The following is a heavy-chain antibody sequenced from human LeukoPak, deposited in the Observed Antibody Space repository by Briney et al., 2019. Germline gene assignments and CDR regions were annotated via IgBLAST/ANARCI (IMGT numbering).Heavy chain of an antibody. CDR2: IYYSGST. Sequence: PSETLSLTCTVSGGSISSYYWSWIRQPPGKGLEWIGYIYYSGSTKYKPSLKSRVTISVDTSKKQFSLKLSSVTAADTAVYYCARGPFLDAFDIWGQGTMVTVSS. CDR3: ARGPFLDAFDI. J-gene: IGHJ3*02. CDR1: GGSISSYY. D-gene: IGHD3-3*02. V-gene: IGHV4-59*01.